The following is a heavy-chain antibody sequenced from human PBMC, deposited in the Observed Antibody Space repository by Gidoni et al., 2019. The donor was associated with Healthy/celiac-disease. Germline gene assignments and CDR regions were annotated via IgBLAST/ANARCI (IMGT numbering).Heavy chain of an antibody. V-gene: IGHV3-30*03. J-gene: IGHJ4*02. CDR3: AGNVVVPAAPAR. D-gene: IGHD2-2*01. CDR1: GFTFSNYG. CDR2: ISYDGSNK. Sequence: QVQLVESGGGVVPPGRSLRLSCAASGFTFSNYGMHWVRQAPGKGMEWVAVISYDGSNKYYADSVKGRFTISRDNSKNTLYLQMNSLRAEDTAVYYCAGNVVVPAAPARWGQGTLVTVSS.